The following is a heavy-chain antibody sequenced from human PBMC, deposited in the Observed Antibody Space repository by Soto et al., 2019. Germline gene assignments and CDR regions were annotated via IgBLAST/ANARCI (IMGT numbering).Heavy chain of an antibody. D-gene: IGHD3-10*01. V-gene: IGHV1-3*01. CDR2: INAGNGNT. CDR1: GGTFSSYT. J-gene: IGHJ4*02. Sequence: ASVKVSCKASGGTFSSYTMSWVRQAPGQRLEWMGWINAGNGNTKYSQKFQGRVTITRDTSASTAYMELSSLRSEDTAVYYCASYGSGSYFYWGQGTLVTVSS. CDR3: ASYGSGSYFY.